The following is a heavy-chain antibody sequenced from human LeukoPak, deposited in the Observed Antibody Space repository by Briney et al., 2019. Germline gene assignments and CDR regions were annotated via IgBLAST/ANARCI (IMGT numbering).Heavy chain of an antibody. CDR2: IYPGDSDT. V-gene: IGHV5-51*01. CDR3: ARRPRTTVVTLAAFDI. D-gene: IGHD4-23*01. CDR1: GYSFTSYW. Sequence: GESLKISCKGSGYSFTSYWIGWVRQMPGKGLEWMGIIYPGDSDTRYSPSFQGQVTISADKSISTAYLQWSSLKASDTAMYYCARRPRTTVVTLAAFDIWSQGTMVTVSS. J-gene: IGHJ3*02.